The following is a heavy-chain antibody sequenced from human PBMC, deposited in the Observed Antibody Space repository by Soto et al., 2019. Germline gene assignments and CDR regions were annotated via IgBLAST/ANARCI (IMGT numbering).Heavy chain of an antibody. CDR1: GGSISSGGYY. V-gene: IGHV4-31*03. Sequence: PSETLSLTCTVSGGSISSGGYYWSWIRQHPGKGLEWIGYIYYSGSTYYNPSLKSRVTISVNTTKNQFSLKLSSMTAADLAVYYCARAYYAILTGYYTDWFDPWGQGTLVTVSS. CDR2: IYYSGST. CDR3: ARAYYAILTGYYTDWFDP. J-gene: IGHJ5*02. D-gene: IGHD3-9*01.